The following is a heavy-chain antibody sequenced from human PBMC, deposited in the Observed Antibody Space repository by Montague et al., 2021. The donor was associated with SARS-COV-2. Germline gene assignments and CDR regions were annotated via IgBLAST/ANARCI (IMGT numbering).Heavy chain of an antibody. D-gene: IGHD3-22*01. V-gene: IGHV4-34*01. CDR1: GGSFGDDH. Sequence: SETLSLTCAVYGGSFGDDHWSWIRQPPGKGLEWIGDIKQSGSTNYNPSLESRGTISVDTSKNQFSLKLTSVTAADTAVYFCARGHLSVSMIVVVFTSASYYFDYWGQGAQVTVSS. CDR2: IKQSGST. CDR3: ARGHLSVSMIVVVFTSASYYFDY. J-gene: IGHJ4*02.